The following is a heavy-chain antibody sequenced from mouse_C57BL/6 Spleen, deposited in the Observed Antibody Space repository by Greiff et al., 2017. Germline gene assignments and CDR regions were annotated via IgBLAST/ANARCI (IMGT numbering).Heavy chain of an antibody. CDR1: GYSFTGYY. J-gene: IGHJ3*01. Sequence: EVQLQESGPELVKPGASVKISCKASGYSFTGYYMNWVKQSPEKSLEWIGEINPSTGGTTYNQKFKAKATLTVDKSSSTAYMQLKSLTSEDSAVYYCARSWAYWGQGTLVTVSA. CDR3: ARSWAY. V-gene: IGHV1-42*01. CDR2: INPSTGGT.